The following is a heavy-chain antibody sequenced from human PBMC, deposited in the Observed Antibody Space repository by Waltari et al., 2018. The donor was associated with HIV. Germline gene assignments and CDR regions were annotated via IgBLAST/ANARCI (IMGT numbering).Heavy chain of an antibody. D-gene: IGHD3-10*01. V-gene: IGHV4-39*01. CDR2: ISYSATT. J-gene: IGHJ4*02. CDR3: VRHWVYGSVPSAIRTFDN. Sequence: QLQMQESGPGLVKPSETLSLTCSVSGDSISDTPFYWGWIRQPPGKGLEWIGSISYSATTYSKASLSSRVIVSVDTPKNQFSLHLRSVTAADTAVYYCVRHWVYGSVPSAIRTFDNWGQGTLVTVSS. CDR1: GDSISDTPFY.